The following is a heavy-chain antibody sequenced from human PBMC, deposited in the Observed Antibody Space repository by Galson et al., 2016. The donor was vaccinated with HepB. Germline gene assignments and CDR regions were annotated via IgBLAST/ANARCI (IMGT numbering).Heavy chain of an antibody. D-gene: IGHD2-2*01. Sequence: ETLSLTCTVSGGSFTNYYWTWIRQPPGKGLEWIGYFYYTGNTDYNASLKSRVTMSGDTSKKQFSLNLHSVTAADTAVYYCARGSYRLLLPDFDYWGQGILVTVSS. V-gene: IGHV4-59*01. CDR2: FYYTGNT. J-gene: IGHJ4*02. CDR1: GGSFTNYY. CDR3: ARGSYRLLLPDFDY.